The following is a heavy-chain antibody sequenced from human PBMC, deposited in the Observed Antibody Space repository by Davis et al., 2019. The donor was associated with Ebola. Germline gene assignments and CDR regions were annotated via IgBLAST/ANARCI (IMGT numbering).Heavy chain of an antibody. CDR1: GYTFTSYG. CDR2: MNPNSGNT. CDR3: ARGMVRGVPSFDY. Sequence: ASVKVSCKASGYTFTSYGISWVRQAPGQGLEWMGWMNPNSGNTGYAQEFQGRVTITRDTSISTAYMELSSLRSEDTAVYYCARGMVRGVPSFDYWGQGTLVTVSS. J-gene: IGHJ4*02. V-gene: IGHV1-8*03. D-gene: IGHD3-10*01.